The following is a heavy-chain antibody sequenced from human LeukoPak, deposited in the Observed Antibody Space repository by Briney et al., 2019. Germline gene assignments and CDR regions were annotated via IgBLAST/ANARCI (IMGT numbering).Heavy chain of an antibody. V-gene: IGHV3-21*01. J-gene: IGHJ4*02. CDR1: GFTFSSYS. CDR2: ISSSGSYI. CDR3: ARMQPVDY. Sequence: GGSLRLSCAASGFTFSSYSMNWVRQAPGKGLEWVSSISSSGSYIYYADSVKGRFTISRDNAKNSLYLQMNSLRAEDTAVYYCARMQPVDYWGQGTLVTVSS. D-gene: IGHD6-13*01.